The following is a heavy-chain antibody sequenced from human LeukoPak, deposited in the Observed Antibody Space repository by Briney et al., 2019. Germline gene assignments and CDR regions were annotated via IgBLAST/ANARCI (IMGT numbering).Heavy chain of an antibody. CDR3: ARDKSQSVLLENWFDP. CDR2: ISVYNGYT. D-gene: IGHD2-15*01. V-gene: IGHV1-18*01. J-gene: IGHJ5*02. CDR1: GYTFNNYG. Sequence: ASVKVSCTASGYTFNNYGISWVRQAPGQGLEWIGWISVYNGYTNYTHKLQGRVTLTTDTSTSTANMELRSLRSDDTAVYYCARDKSQSVLLENWFDPWGQGTLVTVSS.